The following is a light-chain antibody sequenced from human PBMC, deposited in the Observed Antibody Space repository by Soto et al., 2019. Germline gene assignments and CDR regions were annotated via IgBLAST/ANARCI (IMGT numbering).Light chain of an antibody. V-gene: IGLV1-44*01. J-gene: IGLJ2*01. CDR3: TAWDDSLNALI. Sequence: QSVVTQPPSASGTPGQRVTISCSGTSFNIGSNSVNWYQQVPGTAPKLLLFSNDQRPSGVPDRFSGSKSGTSASLAISGLRPEDEADYFCTAWDDSLNALIFGGGTQLTVL. CDR1: SFNIGSNS. CDR2: SND.